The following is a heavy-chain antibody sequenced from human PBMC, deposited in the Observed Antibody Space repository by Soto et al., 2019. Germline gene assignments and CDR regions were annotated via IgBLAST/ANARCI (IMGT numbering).Heavy chain of an antibody. CDR3: ARGGVDYYDSSGYYFSPYYFDY. CDR2: MSYSGST. J-gene: IGHJ4*02. Sequence: PSETLSLTCTASGGSISSGGYYWSWLRQHPGKGLEWIGYMSYSGSTHYNPSLKSRITISVDTSKNQFSLKLSSVTAADTAVYYCARGGVDYYDSSGYYFSPYYFDYWGQGTLVTVSS. D-gene: IGHD3-22*01. CDR1: GGSISSGGYY. V-gene: IGHV4-31*03.